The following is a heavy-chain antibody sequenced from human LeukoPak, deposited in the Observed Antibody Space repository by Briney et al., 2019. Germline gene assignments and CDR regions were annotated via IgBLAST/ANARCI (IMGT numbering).Heavy chain of an antibody. V-gene: IGHV4-39*07. Sequence: SETLSLTCTVSGGSISSRSYSWAWVRQPPGRGLECIGSVHYSGRTYYNSSLKSRVTISVDRSKNQFSLKLSSVTAADTAVYYCARDGSASHDAFDIWGQGTMVTVSS. J-gene: IGHJ3*02. D-gene: IGHD3-10*01. CDR2: VHYSGRT. CDR3: ARDGSASHDAFDI. CDR1: GGSISSRSYS.